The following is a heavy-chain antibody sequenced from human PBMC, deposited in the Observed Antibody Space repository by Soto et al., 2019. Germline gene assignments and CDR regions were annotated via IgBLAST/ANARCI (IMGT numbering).Heavy chain of an antibody. D-gene: IGHD1-26*01. J-gene: IGHJ4*01. CDR2: IYYSGST. V-gene: IGHV4-31*03. CDR3: GRDWED. CDR1: GGSISSGGYY. Sequence: QVQLQESGPGLVKPSQTLSLTCTVSGGSISSGGYYWSWIRQHPGKGLEWIGYIYYSGSTYFNPSLKGRVTLSVDPSKNQFSLKVSPVAGGDPAVYYCGRDWEDWGQGNPVTVSS.